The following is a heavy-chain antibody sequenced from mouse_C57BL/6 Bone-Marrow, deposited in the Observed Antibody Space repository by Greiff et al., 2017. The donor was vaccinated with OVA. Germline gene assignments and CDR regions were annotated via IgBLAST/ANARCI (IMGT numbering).Heavy chain of an antibody. CDR1: GFTFSNYW. V-gene: IGHV6-3*01. Sequence: EVKLVESGGGLVQPGGSMKLSCVASGFTFSNYWMNWVRQSPEKGLEWVAQIRLKSDNYATHYAESVKGRFTISRDDSKSSVYLQMNNLRAEDTGIYYGTGWLLLPSYWYFDVWGTGTTVTVSS. J-gene: IGHJ1*03. CDR3: TGWLLLPSYWYFDV. CDR2: IRLKSDNYAT. D-gene: IGHD2-3*01.